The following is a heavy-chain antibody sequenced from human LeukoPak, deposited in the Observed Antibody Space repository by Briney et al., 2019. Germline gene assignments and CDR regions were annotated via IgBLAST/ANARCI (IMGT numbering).Heavy chain of an antibody. CDR2: VIPSFGPA. CDR3: ARGTGTSWREGLDF. D-gene: IGHD6-13*01. CDR1: GDTFSNFG. Sequence: SVKVSCKASGDTFSNFGIGWVRLAPGQGLEWMGWVIPSFGPAHYTQKFQGRLTIATDESTSTAYMELNTLRFEDTGIYYCARGTGTSWREGLDFWGQGTPVTVSS. V-gene: IGHV1-69*05. J-gene: IGHJ4*02.